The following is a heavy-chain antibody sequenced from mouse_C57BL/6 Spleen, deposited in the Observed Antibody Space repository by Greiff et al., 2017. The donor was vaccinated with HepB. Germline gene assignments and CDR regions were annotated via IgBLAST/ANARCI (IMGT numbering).Heavy chain of an antibody. CDR1: GYNFTSYW. CDR2: IYPGSGST. D-gene: IGHD1-1*01. CDR3: ARSSYYGKAY. J-gene: IGHJ3*01. V-gene: IGHV1-55*01. Sequence: VKLQESGAELVKPGASVKMSCKASGYNFTSYWITWVKQRPGQGLEWIGDIYPGSGSTNYNEKFKSKATLTVDTSSSTAYMQLSSLTSEDSAVYYCARSSYYGKAYWGQGTLVTVSA.